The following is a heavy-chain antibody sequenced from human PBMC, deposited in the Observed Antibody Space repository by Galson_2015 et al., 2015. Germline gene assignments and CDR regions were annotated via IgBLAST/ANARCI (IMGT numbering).Heavy chain of an antibody. CDR1: GFTFTNYA. Sequence: LRLSCADSGFTFTNYALSWVRQAPGKGLEWVSAISGNGANTYYADSVKGRFTISRDNSKNTLYLQMNSLRAEDTAVYYCAKGRALQVWFGDDYWGQGTLVPVSS. CDR2: ISGNGANT. D-gene: IGHD5-18*01. V-gene: IGHV3-23*01. J-gene: IGHJ4*02. CDR3: AKGRALQVWFGDDY.